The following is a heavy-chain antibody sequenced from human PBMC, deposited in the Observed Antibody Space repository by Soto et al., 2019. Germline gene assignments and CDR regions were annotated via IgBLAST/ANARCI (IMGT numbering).Heavy chain of an antibody. D-gene: IGHD6-6*01. J-gene: IGHJ4*02. CDR3: ARGRYNTGSSIPYFDN. Sequence: SETLTLTCTFSGDSITIYDWSWMRQPAGKGLERIGRMFASGSTNYNPSLRSRVTLSIDRAKKQFSLKLNSVTAADTAVYFCARGRYNTGSSIPYFDNWGQGTMVTVSS. V-gene: IGHV4-4*07. CDR1: GDSITIYD. CDR2: MFASGST.